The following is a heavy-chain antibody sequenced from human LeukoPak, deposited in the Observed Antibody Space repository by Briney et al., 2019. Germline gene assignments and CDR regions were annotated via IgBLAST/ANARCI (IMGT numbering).Heavy chain of an antibody. CDR1: GGPISSYY. V-gene: IGHV4-59*01. D-gene: IGHD3-9*01. Sequence: SETLSLTCTVSGGPISSYYWSWIRQPPGKGLEWIGYIYYSGSTNYNPSLKSRVTISVDPSKNQFSLKLSSVTAADTAVYYCASLGGLRYFDWLFDYWGQGTLVTVSS. J-gene: IGHJ4*02. CDR3: ASLGGLRYFDWLFDY. CDR2: IYYSGST.